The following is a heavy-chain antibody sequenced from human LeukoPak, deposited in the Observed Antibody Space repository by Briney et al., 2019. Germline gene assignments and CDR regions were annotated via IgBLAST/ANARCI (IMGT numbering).Heavy chain of an antibody. CDR2: ISAYNGNT. D-gene: IGHD6-19*01. V-gene: IGHV1-18*01. J-gene: IGHJ6*03. Sequence: ASVKVSFKASGYTFTSYGISWVRQAPGQGLEWMGWISAYNGNTNYAQKLQGRVTMTTDTSTSTAYMDLRSLRSDDTAVYYCARTHSSGWYSVGYYYMDVWGKGTTVTVSS. CDR1: GYTFTSYG. CDR3: ARTHSSGWYSVGYYYMDV.